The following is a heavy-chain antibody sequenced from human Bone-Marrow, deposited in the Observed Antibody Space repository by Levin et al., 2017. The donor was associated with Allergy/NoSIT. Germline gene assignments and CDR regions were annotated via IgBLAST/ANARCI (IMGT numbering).Heavy chain of an antibody. CDR2: ISSSSSYI. V-gene: IGHV3-21*01. Sequence: GESLKISCAASGFTFSSYSMNWVRQAPGKGLEWVSSISSSSSYIYYADSVKGRFTISRDNAKNSLYLQMNSLRAEDTAVYYCARDSSGLLDYWGQGTLVTVSS. D-gene: IGHD6-19*01. CDR1: GFTFSSYS. J-gene: IGHJ4*02. CDR3: ARDSSGLLDY.